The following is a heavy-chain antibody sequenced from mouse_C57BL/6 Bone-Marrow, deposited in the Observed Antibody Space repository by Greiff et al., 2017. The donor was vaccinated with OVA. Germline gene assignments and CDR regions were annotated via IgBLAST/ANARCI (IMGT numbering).Heavy chain of an antibody. D-gene: IGHD2-5*01. V-gene: IGHV1-15*01. CDR3: TRGYSNYYAMDY. CDR2: IDPETGGT. CDR1: GYTFTDYE. Sequence: QVQLQQSGAELVRPGASVTLSCKASGYTFTDYEMHWVKQTPVHGLEWIGAIDPETGGTAYNQKFKGKAILTADKSSSTAYRELCILTSEDSAVYYCTRGYSNYYAMDYWGQGTSVTVSS. J-gene: IGHJ4*01.